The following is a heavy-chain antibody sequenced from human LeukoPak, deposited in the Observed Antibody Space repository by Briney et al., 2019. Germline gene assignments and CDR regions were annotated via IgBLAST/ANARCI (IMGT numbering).Heavy chain of an antibody. D-gene: IGHD5-18*01. J-gene: IGHJ3*02. CDR1: GYTFTGYY. Sequence: ASVKVSCKASGYTFTGYYIHWVRQAPGQGPEWMGWINPETGGASYAQKFQGRVTMTRDTSISTASMELGRLRSDDTAVYYCARAGGGYSSGWGAFDIWGRGTLVTASS. CDR2: INPETGGA. V-gene: IGHV1-2*02. CDR3: ARAGGGYSSGWGAFDI.